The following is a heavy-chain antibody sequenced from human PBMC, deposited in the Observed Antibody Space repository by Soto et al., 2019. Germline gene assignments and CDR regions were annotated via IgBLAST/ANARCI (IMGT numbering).Heavy chain of an antibody. D-gene: IGHD3-10*01. CDR3: SSRVTDAPT. CDR2: ILYSGTT. J-gene: IGHJ5*02. Sequence: QVQVQESGPGLVRPSRTLSLTCAVSGGSISSGWWTWVRQPPGKGLEWIGEILYSGTTHYNSSLNSRVSISIDKSKKQFSLNLSSVTAADTPVYYCSSRVTDAPTWGQGTLVTVSS. CDR1: GGSISSGW. V-gene: IGHV4-4*02.